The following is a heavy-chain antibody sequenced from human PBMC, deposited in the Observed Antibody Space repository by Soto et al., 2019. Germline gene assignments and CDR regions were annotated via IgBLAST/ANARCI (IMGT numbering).Heavy chain of an antibody. J-gene: IGHJ4*02. D-gene: IGHD2-21*02. CDR1: GFRFSDHS. Sequence: GGSLRLSCEGSGFRFSDHSMNWVRQAPGKGLQWISYISSNGAITYHADSVKGRLTVSRDNANNALFLQMNSLRDDDTATYYCARLPKGSLVTAWGQGARVTVSS. V-gene: IGHV3-48*02. CDR2: ISSNGAIT. CDR3: ARLPKGSLVTA.